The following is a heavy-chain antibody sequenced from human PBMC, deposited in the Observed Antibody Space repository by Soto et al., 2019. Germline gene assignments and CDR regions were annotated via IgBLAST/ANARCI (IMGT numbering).Heavy chain of an antibody. CDR3: ARVESTVWYYFEY. V-gene: IGHV3-30-3*01. Sequence: SLRLSCAASGLTFSSYAMHWFRQSPGKVLEWVAVISYDGSNKYYADSVKGRFTISRDNSKNTLYLQMNSLRAEDTAVYYCARVESTVWYYFEYWGQGTLVSVSS. D-gene: IGHD2-8*01. CDR2: ISYDGSNK. CDR1: GLTFSSYA. J-gene: IGHJ4*02.